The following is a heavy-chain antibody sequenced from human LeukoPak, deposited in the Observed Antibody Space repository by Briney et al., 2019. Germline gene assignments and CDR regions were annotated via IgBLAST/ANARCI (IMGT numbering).Heavy chain of an antibody. Sequence: GGSLRLSCAASGFTFSSYWMSWVRQAPGKGLEWVANIKQDGSEKYYVDSVKGRFTISRDNAKNSLFLQLNSLRAEDTAVYFCASETTGEFDYWGQGTLVTVSS. CDR1: GFTFSSYW. J-gene: IGHJ4*02. CDR2: IKQDGSEK. D-gene: IGHD7-27*01. V-gene: IGHV3-7*01. CDR3: ASETTGEFDY.